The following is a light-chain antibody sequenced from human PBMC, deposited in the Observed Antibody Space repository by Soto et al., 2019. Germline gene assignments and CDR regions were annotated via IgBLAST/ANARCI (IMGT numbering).Light chain of an antibody. CDR2: DVS. CDR3: QQYDNYDIT. J-gene: IGKJ5*01. CDR1: QDINKF. V-gene: IGKV1-33*01. Sequence: DIQITQSASSVSAAVGDTFTITCQASQDINKFLNWYQQKPGKAPKLLIYDVSNLETGVPSRFSGSGSETHFTLTINSLQPEDIATYYCQQYDNYDITFGQGTRLENK.